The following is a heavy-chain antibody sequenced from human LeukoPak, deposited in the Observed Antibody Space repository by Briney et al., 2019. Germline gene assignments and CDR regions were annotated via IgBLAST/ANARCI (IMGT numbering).Heavy chain of an antibody. Sequence: GGSLRLSCAASGFTFDDYGMSWVRPAPGKWLEWVSGINWNGGSTGYADSVKGRFTISRDNAKNSLYLQMNSLRAEDTALYYCAREGYCSSISCYTPYYFDYWGQGTLVTVSS. CDR1: GFTFDDYG. J-gene: IGHJ4*02. CDR2: INWNGGST. CDR3: AREGYCSSISCYTPYYFDY. D-gene: IGHD2-2*02. V-gene: IGHV3-20*04.